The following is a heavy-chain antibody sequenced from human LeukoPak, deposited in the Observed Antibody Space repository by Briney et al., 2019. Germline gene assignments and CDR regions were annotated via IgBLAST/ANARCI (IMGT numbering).Heavy chain of an antibody. J-gene: IGHJ4*02. CDR1: GYTFTGYF. V-gene: IGHV1-2*02. D-gene: IGHD3-22*01. Sequence: GASVKVSCKASGYTFTGYFIHWVRQAPGQGLEWMGWINPNSGGTNYAQKFQGRVTMTRDTSISTGYMEVSRLRSDDTAVYYCARDERYDSSGYPFDYWGQGTLVTVSS. CDR3: ARDERYDSSGYPFDY. CDR2: INPNSGGT.